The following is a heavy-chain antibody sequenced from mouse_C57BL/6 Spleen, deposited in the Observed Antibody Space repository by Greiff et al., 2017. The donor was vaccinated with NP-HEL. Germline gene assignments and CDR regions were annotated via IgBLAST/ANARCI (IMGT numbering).Heavy chain of an antibody. J-gene: IGHJ4*01. D-gene: IGHD2-3*01. CDR1: GYTFTSYW. CDR3: ARRWLLRGGYAMDY. CDR2: IDPSDSET. V-gene: IGHV1-52*01. Sequence: VQLQQPGAELVRPGSSVKLSCKASGYTFTSYWMHWVKQRPIQGLEWIGNIDPSDSETHYNQKFKDKATLTVDKSSSTAYMQLSSLTSEDSSVDYCARRWLLRGGYAMDYWGQGTSVTVSS.